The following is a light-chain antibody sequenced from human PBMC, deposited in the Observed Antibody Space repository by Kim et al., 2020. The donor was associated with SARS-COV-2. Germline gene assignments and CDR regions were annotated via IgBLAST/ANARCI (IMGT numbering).Light chain of an antibody. CDR2: GAS. CDR3: QHYGASLRT. CDR1: QSVINNY. V-gene: IGKV3-20*01. Sequence: EIVLTQSPGTLSLSLGERATLSCRASQSVINNYLAWYQQKVGQPPRLLIYGASTRTTGIPDRFSGSGSGTDFNLTISRLEPEDFAVYYCQHYGASLRTFGQGTKVDIK. J-gene: IGKJ1*01.